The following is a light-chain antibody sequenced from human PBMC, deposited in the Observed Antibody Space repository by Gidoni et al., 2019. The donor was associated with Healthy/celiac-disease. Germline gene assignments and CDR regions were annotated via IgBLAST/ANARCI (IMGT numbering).Light chain of an antibody. CDR2: EVS. V-gene: IGLV2-14*01. CDR3: SSYTSSSTPV. J-gene: IGLJ2*01. CDR1: SSDVGGYNY. Sequence: QSALTPPASASGPPGTSITISCTGTSSDVGGYNYVSWYQQHPGNAPKLMIYEVSNRPSGVSNRFSGSKSGNTASLTISGLQAEDEADYYCSSYTSSSTPVFGGGTKLTVL.